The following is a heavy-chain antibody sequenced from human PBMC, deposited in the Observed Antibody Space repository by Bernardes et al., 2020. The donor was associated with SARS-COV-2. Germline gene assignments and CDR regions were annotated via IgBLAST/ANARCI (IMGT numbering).Heavy chain of an antibody. D-gene: IGHD5-18*01. J-gene: IGHJ4*01. CDR3: LRAGLENTYGLFGH. V-gene: IGHV3-74*01. CDR1: GFTFSSDW. CDR2: INSDGTYT. Sequence: GGSLRLSCAASGFTFSSDWMHWVRQAPGKGLVWVARINSDGTYTGYADSVKGRFTITRDNIKNTLNLQKNGLKHEDTTVYYCLRAGLENTYGLFGHWGQGTPVTVSS.